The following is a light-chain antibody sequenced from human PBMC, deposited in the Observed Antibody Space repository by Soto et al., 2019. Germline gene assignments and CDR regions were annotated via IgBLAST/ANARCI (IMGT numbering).Light chain of an antibody. CDR2: KGT. CDR3: HQASSFPLT. CDR1: QVI. Sequence: DIQMTQSPSSVSASVGDTVTITCRASQVIKPGRAPKLLIYKGTNLQLGVPSRFSGTASETDFTFTLTTTNLQPEDFATYYCHQASSFPLTFGGGTKVDIK. J-gene: IGKJ4*01. V-gene: IGKV1-12*01.